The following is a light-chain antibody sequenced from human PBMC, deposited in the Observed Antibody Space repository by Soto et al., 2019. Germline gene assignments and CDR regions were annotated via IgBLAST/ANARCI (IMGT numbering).Light chain of an antibody. CDR2: DTS. Sequence: DIQMTQSPSTLSASVGDRVTITYRASHSIAGLLAWYQQKPGKAPKVMIYDTSNLESGVPSRFSGSGSGTDFTLTISSLHPEDFATYFCQEYSSFSYTFGQGTRLEI. CDR3: QEYSSFSYT. V-gene: IGKV1-5*01. CDR1: HSIAGL. J-gene: IGKJ2*01.